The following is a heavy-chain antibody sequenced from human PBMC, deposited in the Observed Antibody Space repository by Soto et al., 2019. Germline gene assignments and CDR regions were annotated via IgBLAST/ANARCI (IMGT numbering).Heavy chain of an antibody. V-gene: IGHV4-61*01. J-gene: IGHJ5*02. CDR1: GGAVSSGTYD. CDR3: TRGPPRVQWFDP. Sequence: SETLSLTCTVSGGAVSSGTYDWSWLRQTPRKGLEWTGHIYFTGSTNYNPSLKSRVTMSLDTSRNQFSLKLSSVTAADTAVYYCTRGPPRVQWFDPWGLGTLVTVSS. CDR2: IYFTGST.